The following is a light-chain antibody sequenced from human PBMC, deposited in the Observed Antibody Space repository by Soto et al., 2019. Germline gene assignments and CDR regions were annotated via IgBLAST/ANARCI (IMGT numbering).Light chain of an antibody. CDR3: QQYKNWPPWYT. Sequence: EIVMTQSPATLSVSPGERATLSCRASQSVSSNLAWYQQKPGQSPRLLIYGASTRATGIPARFSGSGSGTEFTLTISSLQSEDFAVYYGQQYKNWPPWYTFGQGTRLEIK. CDR1: QSVSSN. J-gene: IGKJ2*01. CDR2: GAS. V-gene: IGKV3-15*01.